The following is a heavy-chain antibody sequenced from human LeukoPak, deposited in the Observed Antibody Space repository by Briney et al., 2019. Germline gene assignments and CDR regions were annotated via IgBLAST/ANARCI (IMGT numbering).Heavy chain of an antibody. D-gene: IGHD3-22*01. J-gene: IGHJ4*02. CDR3: ARQFYYDSSGFDY. V-gene: IGHV4-59*01. CDR2: IYYSGST. Sequence: SETLSLTCTVSGGSISSYYWSWIRQPPGKGLEWIGYIYYSGSTNYNPSLKSRVTISVDTSKNQFSLKLSSVTAADTAVYYCARQFYYDSSGFDYWGQGTLVTVSS. CDR1: GGSISSYY.